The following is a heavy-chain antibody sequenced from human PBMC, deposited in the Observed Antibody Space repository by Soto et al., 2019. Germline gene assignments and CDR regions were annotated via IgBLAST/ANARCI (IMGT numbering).Heavy chain of an antibody. CDR2: ISYDGSNK. D-gene: IGHD2-21*01. J-gene: IGHJ4*02. V-gene: IGHV3-30-3*02. Sequence: PGWSLRLACASSVFTFISYAMHWVRQAPGKGLEWVAVISYDGSNKYYADSVKGRFTISRDNSKNTLYLQMNSLRAEDTAVYYCAKKSEIAVPRYYFDLWGQGTPVTVSS. CDR1: VFTFISYA. CDR3: AKKSEIAVPRYYFDL.